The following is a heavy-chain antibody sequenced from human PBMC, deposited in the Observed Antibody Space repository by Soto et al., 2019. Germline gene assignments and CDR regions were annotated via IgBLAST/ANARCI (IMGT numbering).Heavy chain of an antibody. CDR1: GYTFTSYA. CDR2: INAGNGNT. J-gene: IGHJ6*02. V-gene: IGHV1-3*01. Sequence: ASVKVSCKASGYTFTSYAMHWVRQAPGQRLEWMGWINAGNGNTKNSQKFQGRVTITRDTSASTAYMELSSLRFEDMGVYYCARECIAVGDYYYGMDVWGQGTT. D-gene: IGHD6-19*01. CDR3: ARECIAVGDYYYGMDV.